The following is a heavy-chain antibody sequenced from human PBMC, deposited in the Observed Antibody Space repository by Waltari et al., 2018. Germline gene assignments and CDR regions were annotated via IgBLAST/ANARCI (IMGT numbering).Heavy chain of an antibody. CDR3: AGSRGAYDFWSQSPGYYYYGMDV. D-gene: IGHD3-3*01. J-gene: IGHJ6*02. CDR2: IYYSGST. Sequence: QVQLQESGPGLVKPSETLSLTCTVSGGSISSYYWSWIRQPPGTGLEWIGYIYYSGSTNYNPSLKSRVTISVDTPKNQFSLKLSSVTAADTAVYYCAGSRGAYDFWSQSPGYYYYGMDVWGQGTTVTVSS. CDR1: GGSISSYY. V-gene: IGHV4-59*01.